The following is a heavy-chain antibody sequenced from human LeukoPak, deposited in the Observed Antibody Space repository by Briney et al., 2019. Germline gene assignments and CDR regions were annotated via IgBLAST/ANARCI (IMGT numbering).Heavy chain of an antibody. D-gene: IGHD6-13*01. CDR2: IYYSGST. CDR1: GGSISSYY. CDR3: ARGAWLQLGMVPFDY. J-gene: IGHJ4*02. V-gene: IGHV4-59*01. Sequence: SETLSLTCTVSGGSISSYYWSWIRQPPGKGLEWIGYIYYSGSTNYNPSLKSRVTISVDTSKNQFSLKLSSVTAADTAVYYCARGAWLQLGMVPFDYWGQGTLVTVSS.